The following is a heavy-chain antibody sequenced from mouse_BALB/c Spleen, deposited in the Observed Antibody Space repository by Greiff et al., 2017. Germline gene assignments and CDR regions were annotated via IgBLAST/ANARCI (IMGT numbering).Heavy chain of an antibody. CDR1: GFTFSSFG. J-gene: IGHJ2*01. Sequence: EVQLVESGGGLVQPGGSRKISCAASGFTFSSFGMHWVRQAPEKGLEWVAYISSGSSTIYYADTVKGRFTISRDNPKNTLFLQMTSLRSEDTAMYYCARGKDYFDYWGQGTTLTVSS. CDR3: ARGKDYFDY. CDR2: ISSGSSTI. V-gene: IGHV5-17*02.